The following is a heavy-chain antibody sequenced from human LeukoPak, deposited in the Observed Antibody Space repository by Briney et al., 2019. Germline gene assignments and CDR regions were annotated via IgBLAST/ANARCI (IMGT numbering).Heavy chain of an antibody. V-gene: IGHV3-53*01. CDR2: IYSGGST. CDR3: ARCKPLSGYYYREYYFDY. D-gene: IGHD3-22*01. J-gene: IGHJ4*02. Sequence: PGGSLRLSCAASGFTVSSNYMSWVRQAPGKGLEWVSVIYSGGSTYYADSVKGRFTISRDNSKNTLYLQMNSLRAEDTAVYYCARCKPLSGYYYREYYFDYWGQGTLVTVSS. CDR1: GFTVSSNY.